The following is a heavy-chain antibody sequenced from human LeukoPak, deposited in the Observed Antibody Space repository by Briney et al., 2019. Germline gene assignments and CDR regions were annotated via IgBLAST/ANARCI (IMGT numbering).Heavy chain of an antibody. CDR1: GFTVSSNY. CDR2: IYSGGSM. D-gene: IGHD5/OR15-5a*01. V-gene: IGHV3-53*01. Sequence: GGSLRLSCAASGFTVSSNYMNWVRQAPGKELEWVSVIYSGGSMYYVDSVKGRFTISRDKSKNTLYLQMNSLRAEDTAVYYCARWSTVYDRYFDYWGQGTLVTVSS. J-gene: IGHJ4*02. CDR3: ARWSTVYDRYFDY.